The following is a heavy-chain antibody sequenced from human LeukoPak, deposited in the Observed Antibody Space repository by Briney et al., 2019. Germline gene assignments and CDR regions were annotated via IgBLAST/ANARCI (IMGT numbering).Heavy chain of an antibody. D-gene: IGHD3-10*01. CDR1: GYSFAIYW. J-gene: IGHJ3*02. CDR2: IYPGDSDT. CDR3: ARFDVLLPLKPDAFDI. V-gene: IGHV5-51*01. Sequence: GESLKISCKASGYSFAIYWIGWVRQMPGKGLEWMGIIYPGDSDTRYSPSFQGQVTISADKSISTAYLQWSSLKASDTAMYYRARFDVLLPLKPDAFDIWGQGTMVTVSS.